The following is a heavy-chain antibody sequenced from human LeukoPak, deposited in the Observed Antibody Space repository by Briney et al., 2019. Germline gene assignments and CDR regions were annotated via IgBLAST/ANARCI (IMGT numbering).Heavy chain of an antibody. D-gene: IGHD6-6*01. J-gene: IGHJ4*02. CDR2: IKHSGST. V-gene: IGHV4-34*01. Sequence: SSETLSLTCAVYGGSFSGYYWSWIRQPPGKGLEWIGEIKHSGSTNYNPSLKSRVTISVDTSKNQFSLKLSSVTAADTAVYYCARVLYSSSPFDYWGQGTLVTVSS. CDR1: GGSFSGYY. CDR3: ARVLYSSSPFDY.